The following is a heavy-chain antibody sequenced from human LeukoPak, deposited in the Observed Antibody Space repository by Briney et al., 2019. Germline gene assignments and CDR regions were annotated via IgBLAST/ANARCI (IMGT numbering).Heavy chain of an antibody. V-gene: IGHV4-30-2*01. D-gene: IGHD4-23*01. CDR1: GGSISSGGYS. CDR3: ARAYGGPYYYYGMDV. Sequence: PSQTLSLTCAVSGGSISSGGYSWSWIWQPPGEGLEWIGYIYHSGSTYYNPSLKSRVTISVDRSKNQFSLKLSSVTAADTAVYYCARAYGGPYYYYGMDVWGQGTTVTVSS. CDR2: IYHSGST. J-gene: IGHJ6*02.